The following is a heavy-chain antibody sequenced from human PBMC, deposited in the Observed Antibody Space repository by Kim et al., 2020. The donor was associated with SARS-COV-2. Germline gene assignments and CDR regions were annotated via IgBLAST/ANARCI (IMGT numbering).Heavy chain of an antibody. CDR2: INHSGST. D-gene: IGHD5-18*01. CDR1: GGSFSGYY. V-gene: IGHV4-34*01. Sequence: SETLSLTCAVYGGSFSGYYWSWIRQPPGKGLEWIGEINHSGSTNYNPSLKSRVTISVDTSKNQFSLKLSSVTAADTAVYYCARGRDTAIDYWGQGTLVTV. J-gene: IGHJ4*02. CDR3: ARGRDTAIDY.